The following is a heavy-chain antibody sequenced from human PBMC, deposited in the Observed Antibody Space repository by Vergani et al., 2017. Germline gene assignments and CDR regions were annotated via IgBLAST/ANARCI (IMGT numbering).Heavy chain of an antibody. CDR2: ISHKGGA. J-gene: IGHJ6*03. D-gene: IGHD3-9*01. CDR1: GASISSHY. V-gene: IGHV4-59*11. Sequence: QMQLHESGPGLVKPSETLSLTCSVSGASISSHYWTWIRQPPGKGLEWIGFISHKGGASYNPSLKSRVTISLDTSENQVTLKLTSVTAADTAVYFCARESRQLIFLPNYYYCSVDVWGKGTTVTVSS. CDR3: ARESRQLIFLPNYYYCSVDV.